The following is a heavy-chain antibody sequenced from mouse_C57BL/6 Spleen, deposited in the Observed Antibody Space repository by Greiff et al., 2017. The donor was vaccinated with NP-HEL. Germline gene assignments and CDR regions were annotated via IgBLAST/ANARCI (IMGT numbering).Heavy chain of an antibody. CDR2: INPNNGGT. CDR3: ARVALDGSSYDGDFDV. V-gene: IGHV1-22*01. D-gene: IGHD1-1*01. J-gene: IGHJ1*03. CDR1: GYTFTDYN. Sequence: EVQLQQSGPELVKPGASVKMSCKASGYTFTDYNMHWVKQSHGKSLEWIGYINPNNGGTSYNQKFKGKATLTVNKSSSTAYLERRSLQSEDPAVYYCARVALDGSSYDGDFDVWGTGTTVTVSS.